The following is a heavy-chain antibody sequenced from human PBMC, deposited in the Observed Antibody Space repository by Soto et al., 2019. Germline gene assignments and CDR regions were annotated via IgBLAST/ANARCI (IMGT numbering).Heavy chain of an antibody. CDR3: GRWPVGTDYLHYYCTDV. CDR1: GDSIRSYS. J-gene: IGHJ6*04. Sequence: QVQLQESGPGLVKPSETLSLVCTVSGDSIRSYSWSWIRQPPGRGLEWIGYIYYSGNSNYNPSLNSRVTMSVDTSVNQLSRKRTSVTAADTAVYYRGRWPVGTDYLHYYCTDVWGKGTTVTCSS. CDR2: IYYSGNS. V-gene: IGHV4-59*01. D-gene: IGHD5-12*01.